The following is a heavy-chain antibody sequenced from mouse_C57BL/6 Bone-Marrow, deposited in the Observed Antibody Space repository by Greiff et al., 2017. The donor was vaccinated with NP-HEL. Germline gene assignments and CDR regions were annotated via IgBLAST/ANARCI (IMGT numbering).Heavy chain of an antibody. V-gene: IGHV5-4*01. Sequence: EVKLVESGGGLVKPGGSLKLSCAASGFTFSSYAMSWVRQTPEKRLEWVATISDGGSYTYYPDNVKGRFTISRDNAKNNLYLQMSHLKSEDTAMYYCARDRDYGSSYLYYFDYWGQGTTLTVSS. CDR3: ARDRDYGSSYLYYFDY. CDR1: GFTFSSYA. J-gene: IGHJ2*01. D-gene: IGHD1-1*01. CDR2: ISDGGSYT.